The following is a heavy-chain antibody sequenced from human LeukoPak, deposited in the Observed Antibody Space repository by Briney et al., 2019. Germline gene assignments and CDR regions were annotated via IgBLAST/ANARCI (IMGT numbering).Heavy chain of an antibody. CDR1: GFTFDDYA. V-gene: IGHV3-9*01. D-gene: IGHD3-22*01. Sequence: GRSLRLSCAASGFTFDDYAMHWVRHAPGKGLEWVSGISWNSGSIGYADSVKGRFTISRDNAKNSLYLQMNSLRAEDTALYYCAKLGYYYDSSGYEDDYWGQGTLVTVSS. J-gene: IGHJ4*02. CDR2: ISWNSGSI. CDR3: AKLGYYYDSSGYEDDY.